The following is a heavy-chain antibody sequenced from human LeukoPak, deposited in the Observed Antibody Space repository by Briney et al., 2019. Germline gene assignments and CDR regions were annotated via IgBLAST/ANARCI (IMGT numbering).Heavy chain of an antibody. CDR1: GYTFTGYY. CDR2: INPNSGGT. D-gene: IGHD3-22*01. CDR3: ARVRYDRSAYYPSFGF. Sequence: ASVKVSCKTSGYTFTGYYLHWVRQAPGQGLEWMGRINPNSGGTKYAQKFQGRVTMTGDTSISTAYMELSRLRFDDSAVYYCARVRYDRSAYYPSFGFWGQGTLITVSS. J-gene: IGHJ4*02. V-gene: IGHV1-2*06.